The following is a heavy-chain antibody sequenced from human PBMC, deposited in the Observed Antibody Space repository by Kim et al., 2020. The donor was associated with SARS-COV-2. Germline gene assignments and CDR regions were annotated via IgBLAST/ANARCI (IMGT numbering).Heavy chain of an antibody. CDR2: ISSSSSYI. D-gene: IGHD6-19*01. V-gene: IGHV3-21*01. J-gene: IGHJ1*01. CDR3: ARASISSGWYYFQH. Sequence: GGSLRLSCAASGFTFSSYSMNWVRQAPGKGLEWVSSISSSSSYIYYADSVKGRFTISRDNAKNSLYLQMNSLRAEDTAVYYCARASISSGWYYFQHWGQGTLVTVSS. CDR1: GFTFSSYS.